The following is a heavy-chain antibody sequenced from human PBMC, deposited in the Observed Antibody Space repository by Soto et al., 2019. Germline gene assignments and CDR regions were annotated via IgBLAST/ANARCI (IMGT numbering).Heavy chain of an antibody. V-gene: IGHV3-23*01. J-gene: IGHJ4*02. CDR1: GFTFATYA. CDR3: AKEGYCTSGVCYRVLDY. CDR2: IGGSGGNT. Sequence: EVQLLESGGGLVQPGGSLRLSCAASGFTFATYAMTWVRKAPGEGLEWVSGIGGSGGNTYYADSVKGRFTISRDNSKNTLYLQMYSLRAEDTAVYYCAKEGYCTSGVCYRVLDYWGQGTLVTVSS. D-gene: IGHD2-8*01.